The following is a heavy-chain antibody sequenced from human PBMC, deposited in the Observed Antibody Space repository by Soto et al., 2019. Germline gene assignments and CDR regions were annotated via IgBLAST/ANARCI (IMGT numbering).Heavy chain of an antibody. CDR2: ISGSGGST. Sequence: EVQLLESGGGLVQPGGSLRLSCAASGFTFSSYAMSWVRQAPGKGLEWVSAISGSGGSTYYADSVKGRFTISRDNSKNKLYLQRNSLRAEDTAVYYCASDTYDYVWGSYRTEFDYWGQGTLVTVSS. CDR3: ASDTYDYVWGSYRTEFDY. J-gene: IGHJ4*02. D-gene: IGHD3-16*02. V-gene: IGHV3-23*01. CDR1: GFTFSSYA.